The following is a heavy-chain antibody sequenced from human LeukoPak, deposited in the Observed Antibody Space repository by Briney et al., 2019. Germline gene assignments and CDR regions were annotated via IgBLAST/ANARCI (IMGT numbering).Heavy chain of an antibody. D-gene: IGHD3-10*01. V-gene: IGHV4-38-2*02. CDR3: ARASGGDGSGSL. Sequence: PSETLSLTCTVSGYSISSSYSWGWIRQPPEKGLEWIGSIHHSGSTYYNPSLKSRVTISVDTSKNQFSLNLSSVTAADTAMYYCARASGGDGSGSLWGQGTLVTVSS. CDR2: IHHSGST. J-gene: IGHJ4*02. CDR1: GYSISSSYS.